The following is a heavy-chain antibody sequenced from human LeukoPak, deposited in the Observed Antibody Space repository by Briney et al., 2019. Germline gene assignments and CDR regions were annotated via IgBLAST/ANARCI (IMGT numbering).Heavy chain of an antibody. D-gene: IGHD3-3*01. CDR2: IGSSSSYI. J-gene: IGHJ4*02. V-gene: IGHV3-21*01. Sequence: PGGSLRLSCAASGFTFSSYSMNWVRQAPGKGLEWVSSIGSSSSYIYYADSVKGRFAISRDNAKNSLYLQMNSLRAEDTAVYYCARERADFWSGSPDVGYWGQGTLVTVSS. CDR3: ARERADFWSGSPDVGY. CDR1: GFTFSSYS.